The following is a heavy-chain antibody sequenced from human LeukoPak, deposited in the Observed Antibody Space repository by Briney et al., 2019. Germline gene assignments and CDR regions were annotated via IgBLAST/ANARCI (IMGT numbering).Heavy chain of an antibody. CDR3: ARLVVAATDTYYYYYYYMDV. J-gene: IGHJ6*03. CDR1: GGSITSSSYY. Sequence: PSETLSLTCTVSGGSITSSSYYWGWIRQPPGKGLEWIGSIYYSGSTYYNPSLKSRVTISVDTSKNQFSLKLSSVTAADTAVYYCARLVVAATDTYYYYYYYMDVWGKGTTVTISS. V-gene: IGHV4-39*01. D-gene: IGHD2-15*01. CDR2: IYYSGST.